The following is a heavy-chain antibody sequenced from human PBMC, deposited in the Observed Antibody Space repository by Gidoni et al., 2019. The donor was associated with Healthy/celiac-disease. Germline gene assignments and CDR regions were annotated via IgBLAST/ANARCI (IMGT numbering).Heavy chain of an antibody. Sequence: SNKYYADSVKGRFTISRDNSKNTLYLQMNSLRAEDTAVYYCARGGGYYDSSGYPGGDDYWGQGTLVTVSS. V-gene: IGHV3-33*01. J-gene: IGHJ4*02. D-gene: IGHD3-22*01. CDR3: ARGGGYYDSSGYPGGDDY. CDR2: SNK.